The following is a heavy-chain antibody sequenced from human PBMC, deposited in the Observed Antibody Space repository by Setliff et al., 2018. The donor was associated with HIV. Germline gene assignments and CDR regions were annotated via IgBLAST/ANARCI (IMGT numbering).Heavy chain of an antibody. CDR3: ARWMVVPRDSYYNYYYMDV. CDR1: GGAITGYY. J-gene: IGHJ6*03. D-gene: IGHD3-22*01. CDR2: IYSGGSA. Sequence: PSETLSLTCNVSGGAITGYYWSWVRQAPGKALESIASIYSGGSAIYHPSLKSRVTISLDTSKNQFSLNLTSVTAADTAVYYCARWMVVPRDSYYNYYYMDVWGKGTTVTVSS. V-gene: IGHV4-4*08.